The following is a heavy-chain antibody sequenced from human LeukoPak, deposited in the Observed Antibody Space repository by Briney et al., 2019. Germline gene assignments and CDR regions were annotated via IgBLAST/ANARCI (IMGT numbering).Heavy chain of an antibody. CDR3: ARGSTFSRSFGGVIVTRPFDY. CDR1: GGSISSGSYY. J-gene: IGHJ4*02. D-gene: IGHD3-16*02. Sequence: SETLSLTCTVSGGSISSGSYYWSWIRQPAGKGLEWIGRIYTSGSTNYNPSLKSRVTISVDTSKNQFSLKLSSVTAADTAVYYCARGSTFSRSFGGVIVTRPFDYWGQGTLVTVSS. V-gene: IGHV4-61*02. CDR2: IYTSGST.